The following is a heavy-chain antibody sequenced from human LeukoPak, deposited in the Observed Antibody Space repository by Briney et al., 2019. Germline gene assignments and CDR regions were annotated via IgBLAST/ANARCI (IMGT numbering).Heavy chain of an antibody. Sequence: AGGSLRLSCAAYGFTFSDYYMEWVRQAPGKGRGWVGRIRNKTNSSSMDYAASVKDRFTISRDDSKNSPYLQMNSMKTEDTAVYYCTRDLTGDYWGQGTLVTVSS. V-gene: IGHV3-72*01. D-gene: IGHD3-9*01. J-gene: IGHJ4*02. CDR2: IRNKTNSSSM. CDR1: GFTFSDYY. CDR3: TRDLTGDY.